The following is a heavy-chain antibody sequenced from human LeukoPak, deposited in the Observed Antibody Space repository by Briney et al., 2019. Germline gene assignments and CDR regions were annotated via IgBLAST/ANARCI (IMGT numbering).Heavy chain of an antibody. CDR2: IVGSGYTT. V-gene: IGHV3-23*01. Sequence: GGSLRLSCAASGFTFSSYGMSWVRQAPGKGLEWVSAIVGSGYTTYYADSVKGRFTISRDNAKNSLYLQMNSLRAEDTAVYYCAELGITMIGGVWGKGTTVTISS. D-gene: IGHD3-10*02. J-gene: IGHJ6*04. CDR3: AELGITMIGGV. CDR1: GFTFSSYG.